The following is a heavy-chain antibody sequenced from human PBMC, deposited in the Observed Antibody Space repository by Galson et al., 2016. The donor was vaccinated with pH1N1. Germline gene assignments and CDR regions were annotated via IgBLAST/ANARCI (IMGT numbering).Heavy chain of an antibody. J-gene: IGHJ4*02. CDR1: GFTFDDYA. CDR3: AKVDGYSYGPFDY. CDR2: ISWNSGSI. Sequence: SLRLSCAASGFTFDDYAMYWVRQAPGKGLEWVSGISWNSGSIGYADSVKGRFTISRDNAKNSLSLQMNSLRAEDTALYYCAKVDGYSYGPFDYWGQGTLVTVSS. D-gene: IGHD5-18*01. V-gene: IGHV3-9*01.